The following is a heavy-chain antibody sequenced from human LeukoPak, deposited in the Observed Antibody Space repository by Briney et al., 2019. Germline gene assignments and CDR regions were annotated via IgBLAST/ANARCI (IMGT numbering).Heavy chain of an antibody. Sequence: GRSLRLSCEASGFIFSNYAMHWVRQAPGKGLEWVALITYDGSDKYYTDSVKGRFTVSRDNSKNTLFLQMNRLRPEDTAVYYCAKDRAAGMYYWGQGTLVTVSS. CDR3: AKDRAAGMYY. CDR2: ITYDGSDK. CDR1: GFIFSNYA. D-gene: IGHD6-13*01. J-gene: IGHJ4*02. V-gene: IGHV3-30*18.